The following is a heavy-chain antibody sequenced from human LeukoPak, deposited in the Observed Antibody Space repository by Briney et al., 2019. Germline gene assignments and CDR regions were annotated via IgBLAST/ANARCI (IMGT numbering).Heavy chain of an antibody. CDR2: IKDSGIEK. J-gene: IGHJ4*02. CDR3: ARWRGAQSEFDH. CDR1: GFTFSSYS. V-gene: IGHV3-7*01. D-gene: IGHD3-3*01. Sequence: GSLRLSCAGSGFTFSSYSMGWVRQAPGKGLEWVANIKDSGIEKEYVDSVKGRFTISRDNAKNSLYLQMNSLRVEDTALYFCARWRGAQSEFDHWGQGTQVTVSS.